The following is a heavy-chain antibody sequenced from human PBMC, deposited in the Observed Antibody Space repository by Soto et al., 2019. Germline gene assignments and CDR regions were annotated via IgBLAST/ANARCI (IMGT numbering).Heavy chain of an antibody. CDR3: AKCKGETGTTNVGPYYYYMDV. Sequence: GGSLRLSCAASGFTFSSYAMSWVRQAPGKGLEWVSAISGSGGSTYYADSVKGRFTISRDNSKNTLYLQMNSLRAEDTAVYYCAKCKGETGTTNVGPYYYYMDVWGKGTTVTVSS. D-gene: IGHD1-7*01. V-gene: IGHV3-23*01. J-gene: IGHJ6*03. CDR1: GFTFSSYA. CDR2: ISGSGGST.